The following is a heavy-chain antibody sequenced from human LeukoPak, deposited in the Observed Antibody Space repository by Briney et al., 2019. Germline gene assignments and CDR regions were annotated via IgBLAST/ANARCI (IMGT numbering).Heavy chain of an antibody. CDR1: GFTFTNYW. Sequence: GGSLRLSCAASGFTFTNYWMSWVRQAPGKGLEWVANIKQDGSEKYYVDSVKGRFTISRDNAKNSLYLQMNSLRAEDTAVYYCARGDGSGSYYTPLDSWGQGTLVTVSS. CDR3: ARGDGSGSYYTPLDS. J-gene: IGHJ4*02. D-gene: IGHD3-10*01. CDR2: IKQDGSEK. V-gene: IGHV3-7*01.